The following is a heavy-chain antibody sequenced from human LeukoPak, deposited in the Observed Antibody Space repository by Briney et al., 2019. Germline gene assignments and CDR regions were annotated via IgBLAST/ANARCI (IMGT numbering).Heavy chain of an antibody. D-gene: IGHD3-10*01. J-gene: IGHJ3*02. V-gene: IGHV4-39*01. CDR3: ASPMAQAYDAFDI. CDR2: IYYSGST. Sequence: SETLSLTCTVSGGSISSSSYYWGWIRQPPGKGLEWIGRIYYSGSTYYNPSLKSRVTISVDTSKNQFPLKLSSVTAADTAVYYCASPMAQAYDAFDIWGQGTMVTVSS. CDR1: GGSISSSSYY.